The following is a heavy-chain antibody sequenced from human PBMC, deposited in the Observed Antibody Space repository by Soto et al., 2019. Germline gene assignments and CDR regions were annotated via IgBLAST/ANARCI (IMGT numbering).Heavy chain of an antibody. CDR1: GGSLXXXXX. CDR2: IYPSGST. J-gene: IGHJ4*02. V-gene: IGHV4-4*02. D-gene: IGHD3-22*01. Sequence: SETLSLTCAVSGGSLXXXXXXXXXXXXPGKGLEWIGEIYPSGSTNYNPSLKSRVTISVDKSTNQFSLNLSSVTAADTAVYYCARGPFGYYDSALDYWGQGTLVTVSS. CDR3: ARGPFGYYDSALDY.